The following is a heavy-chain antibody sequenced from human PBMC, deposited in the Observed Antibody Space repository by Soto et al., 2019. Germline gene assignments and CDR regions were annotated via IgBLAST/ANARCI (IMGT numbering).Heavy chain of an antibody. J-gene: IGHJ4*02. D-gene: IGHD6-6*01. CDR3: AVSTGSSQYYFDY. V-gene: IGHV4-59*01. CDR1: GGSISNYY. Sequence: PSETLSLTCTVSGGSISNYYWSWIRQPPGKGLELIGNIYYSGTTNYNPSLKSRVTISIDTSKNHFSLNLNFVTAADTAVYYCAVSTGSSQYYFDYWGQGALVTVSS. CDR2: IYYSGTT.